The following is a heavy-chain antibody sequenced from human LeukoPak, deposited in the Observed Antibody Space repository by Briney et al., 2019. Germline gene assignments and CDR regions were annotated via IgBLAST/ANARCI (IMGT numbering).Heavy chain of an antibody. CDR1: GYTFTSYY. Sequence: GASVKVSCKASGYTFTSYYMHWVRQAPGQGLEWMGIINPSGGSTSYAQKLQGRVTMTRDTSTSTVYMELSNLKSEDTAVYYCYSGYDSGRYWGQGTLVTVSS. CDR3: YSGYDSGRY. CDR2: INPSGGST. V-gene: IGHV1-46*03. J-gene: IGHJ4*02. D-gene: IGHD5-12*01.